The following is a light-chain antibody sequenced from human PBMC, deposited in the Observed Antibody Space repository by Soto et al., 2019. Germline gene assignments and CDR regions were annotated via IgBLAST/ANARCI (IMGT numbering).Light chain of an antibody. J-gene: IGLJ1*01. CDR1: SSDVGGYNY. CDR3: SSYTSSSTPYV. Sequence: QSALTQPASVSGSPGQSITISCTGTSSDVGGYNYVSWYQQHPGKAPKLMIYEVSNRPSGVSNRFSGSKSGSTASLTISGRQAEDEADYYCSSYTSSSTPYVFGTGTKLTVL. V-gene: IGLV2-14*01. CDR2: EVS.